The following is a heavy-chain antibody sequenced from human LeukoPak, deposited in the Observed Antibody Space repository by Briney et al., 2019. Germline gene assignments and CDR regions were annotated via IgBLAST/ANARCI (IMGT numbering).Heavy chain of an antibody. J-gene: IGHJ4*02. V-gene: IGHV1-8*01. CDR3: ARSVRGNLDY. CDR2: MNPNSGNT. Sequence: ASVKVSCKASGYTFTSYDINWVRQATGQGLEWMGWMNPNSGNTGYAQKFQGRVTMTTDTSTSTAYMELRSLRSDDTAVYYCARSVRGNLDYWGQGTLVTVSS. D-gene: IGHD3-22*01. CDR1: GYTFTSYD.